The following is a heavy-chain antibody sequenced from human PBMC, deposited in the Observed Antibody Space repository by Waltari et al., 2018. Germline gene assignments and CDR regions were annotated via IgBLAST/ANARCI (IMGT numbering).Heavy chain of an antibody. V-gene: IGHV1-46*03. D-gene: IGHD3-3*02. CDR1: GYIFTTYY. Sequence: QVQRVQSGAEVKKPGTSVKISCKASGYIFTTYYVDWVRQAPGQGLEYMGAINTNDGGTHNAQRFQGRVTMTRDTSTSTVYMELNSLRAEDTAMYYCSRDELEYYLGMDVWGQGTTVTVSS. CDR3: SRDELEYYLGMDV. CDR2: INTNDGGT. J-gene: IGHJ6*02.